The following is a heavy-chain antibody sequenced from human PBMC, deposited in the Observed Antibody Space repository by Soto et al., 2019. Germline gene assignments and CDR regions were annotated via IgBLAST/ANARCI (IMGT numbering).Heavy chain of an antibody. CDR1: GYSFTSYW. CDR2: IDPSDSYT. D-gene: IGHD2-2*01. J-gene: IGHJ6*02. Sequence: GESLKISCKGSGYSFTSYWISWVRQMPGKGLEWMGRIDPSDSYTNYSPSFQGHVTISADKSISTAYLQWSSLKASDTAMYYCATDIVVVPAATTGYYYYGMDVWGQGTTVTVSS. CDR3: ATDIVVVPAATTGYYYYGMDV. V-gene: IGHV5-10-1*01.